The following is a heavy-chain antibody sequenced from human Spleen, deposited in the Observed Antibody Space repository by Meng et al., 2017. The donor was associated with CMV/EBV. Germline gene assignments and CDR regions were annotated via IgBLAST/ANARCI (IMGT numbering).Heavy chain of an antibody. CDR1: GYTFTKYV. J-gene: IGHJ4*02. D-gene: IGHD1-14*01. CDR3: AREPGSNTRFDS. Sequence: QVHLLQSGYEGKKAWASGTISCRVSGYTFTKYVIHWVRQAPGQRLEWMGWINAGYGDTRYSQKFQGRVTITRDTSANTSYMELSGLKPEDTAVFYCAREPGSNTRFDSWGQGTLVTVSS. CDR2: INAGYGDT. V-gene: IGHV1-3*01.